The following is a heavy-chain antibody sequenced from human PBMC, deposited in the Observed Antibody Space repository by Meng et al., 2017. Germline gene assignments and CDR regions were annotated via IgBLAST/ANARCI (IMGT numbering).Heavy chain of an antibody. CDR1: GDTVSSDSAA. Sequence: QLQQSGPGLMKPSQNLSLTCAISGDTVSSDSAAWNWIRQSPSRGLEWLGRTYYRSKWYNDFAVSVKSRIIINPDTSKNHFSLQLNSVTPEDTAVYYCASGWSMFQTWGQGTLVTVSS. J-gene: IGHJ4*02. CDR3: ASGWSMFQT. D-gene: IGHD3-10*02. V-gene: IGHV6-1*01. CDR2: TYYRSKWYN.